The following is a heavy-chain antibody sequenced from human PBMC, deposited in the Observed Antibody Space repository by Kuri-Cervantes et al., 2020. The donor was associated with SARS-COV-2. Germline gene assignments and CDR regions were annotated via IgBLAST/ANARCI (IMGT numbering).Heavy chain of an antibody. Sequence: SETLSLTCTVSGDSIGYFYWNWIRQPPGKGLEWIGAVHYTGSPNYNPSLKSRVTISVDTSKNQFSLRLTSVTAADTAVYYCARGNRGSYYFVYYYYGMDVWGQGTTVTVSS. D-gene: IGHD1-26*01. CDR1: GDSIGYFY. CDR2: VHYTGSP. CDR3: ARGNRGSYYFVYYYYGMDV. J-gene: IGHJ6*02. V-gene: IGHV4-59*12.